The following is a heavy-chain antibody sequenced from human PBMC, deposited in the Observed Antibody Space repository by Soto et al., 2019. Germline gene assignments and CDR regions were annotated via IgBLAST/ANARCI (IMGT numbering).Heavy chain of an antibody. D-gene: IGHD3-16*01. V-gene: IGHV1-69*01. Sequence: QVQLVQSGAEVKKPGSSVKASCKTSRDTFNKYAFNWVRQAPGQGLEWMGWIIPIFSSRNYAEKFQGRVTITADDSTSTASMELRSLRFEDTAVYYCARGETYLGVWGQGTPVTVSS. CDR3: ARGETYLGV. CDR1: RDTFNKYA. CDR2: IIPIFSSR. J-gene: IGHJ6*02.